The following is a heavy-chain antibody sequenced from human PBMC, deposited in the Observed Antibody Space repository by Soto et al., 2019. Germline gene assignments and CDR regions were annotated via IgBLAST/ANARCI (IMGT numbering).Heavy chain of an antibody. V-gene: IGHV3-23*01. CDR2: IIASGGST. CDR1: GFAFSSYA. J-gene: IGHJ1*01. CDR3: AKGPVPDYGAYGSWVFQD. Sequence: EVQLLESGGGLVQPGGSLRLSCVASGFAFSSYAMSWVRQAPGKGLEWVSAIIASGGSTYYANSVMGRFTISRDNSKTTMSLQMNSLKAEDTAVFYCAKGPVPDYGAYGSWVFQDWGQGTLVTVSS. D-gene: IGHD4-17*01.